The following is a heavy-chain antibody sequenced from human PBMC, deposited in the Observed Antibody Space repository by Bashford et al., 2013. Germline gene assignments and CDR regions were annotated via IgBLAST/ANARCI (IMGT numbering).Heavy chain of an antibody. CDR1: GYTFTSYG. V-gene: IGHV1-18*01. CDR3: ARGYCSGGSCYFLFDI. CDR2: ISAYNGNT. Sequence: PSVKVSCKASGYTFTSYGISWVRQAPGQGLEWMGWISAYNGNTNYAQKLQGRVTMTTDTSTSTAYMELRSLRSDDTAVYYCARGYCSGGSCYFLFDIWGQGTMVTVSS. J-gene: IGHJ3*02. D-gene: IGHD2-15*01.